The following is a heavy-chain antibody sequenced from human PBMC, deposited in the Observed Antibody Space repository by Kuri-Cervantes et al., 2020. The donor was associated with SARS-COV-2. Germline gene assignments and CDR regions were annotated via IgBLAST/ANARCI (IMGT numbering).Heavy chain of an antibody. CDR2: LNPDAGNT. CDR1: GYSFSSYD. Sequence: ASVKVSCKASGYSFSSYDINWVRQAAGQGLEWMGWLNPDAGNTGNAKEFQGRVTITADESTSTAYMELSSLRSEDTAVYYCARGGWGYCSSTSCYSWFDPWGQGTLVTVSS. CDR3: ARGGWGYCSSTSCYSWFDP. V-gene: IGHV1-8*01. J-gene: IGHJ5*02. D-gene: IGHD2-2*02.